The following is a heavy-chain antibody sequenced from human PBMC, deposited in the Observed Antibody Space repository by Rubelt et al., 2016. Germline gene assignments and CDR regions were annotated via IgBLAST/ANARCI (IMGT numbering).Heavy chain of an antibody. CDR1: GFTFSSYG. Sequence: GGCLRLSCAASGFTFSSYGMNWVRQAPGKGLAWVSGISGSGDTTYYTDSVKGRFTIPRDNSQNTLSLHMNNLRAEDTAVYYCLKGGWGSPYESWGQGTLVTVSS. J-gene: IGHJ5*02. D-gene: IGHD2-21*01. CDR3: LKGGWGSPYES. V-gene: IGHV3-23*01. CDR2: ISGSGDTT.